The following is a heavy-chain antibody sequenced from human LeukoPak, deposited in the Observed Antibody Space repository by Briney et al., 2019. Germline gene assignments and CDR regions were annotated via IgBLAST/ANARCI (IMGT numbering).Heavy chain of an antibody. J-gene: IGHJ6*03. Sequence: GGTLRLSCAASGFTFSSYGMSWVRQAPGKGLEWVSAISGSGGSTYYADSVKGRFTISRDNSKNTLYLKMNSLRAEDTAVYYCAKDLAGVATYYYYYMDVWGKGTTVTVSS. V-gene: IGHV3-23*01. CDR2: ISGSGGST. CDR3: AKDLAGVATYYYYYMDV. CDR1: GFTFSSYG. D-gene: IGHD5-12*01.